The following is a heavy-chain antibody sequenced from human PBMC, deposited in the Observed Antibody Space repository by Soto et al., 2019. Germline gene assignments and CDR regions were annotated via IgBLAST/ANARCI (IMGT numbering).Heavy chain of an antibody. CDR3: AMGGESSHWLDP. V-gene: IGHV4-31*01. D-gene: IGHD3-16*01. CDR2: ISYSGVT. Sequence: QVQLQESGPGLVKPSQTLSLTCTVSGGSITTTASYWSWIRQHPEKGLEWIGYISYSGVTNCSPSLVSLVAVTADTSKKQFSLKSSSMTAADTAGYNCAMGGESSHWLDPWGRGTLVVAAS. J-gene: IGHJ5*02. CDR1: GGSITTTASY.